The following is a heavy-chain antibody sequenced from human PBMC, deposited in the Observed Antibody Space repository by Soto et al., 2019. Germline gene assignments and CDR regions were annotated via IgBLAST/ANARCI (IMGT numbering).Heavy chain of an antibody. Sequence: SETLSLTCAVSGLFISSGNYWGWIRKPPGKGLEWIGSIFHGGNTYYNPSLKSRVTISVDMSKNQFSLKLNSVTAADTAVYYCARARWYDAFDVWGQGTVVTVSS. CDR2: IFHGGNT. CDR1: GLFISSGNY. V-gene: IGHV4-38-2*01. D-gene: IGHD2-15*01. J-gene: IGHJ3*01. CDR3: ARARWYDAFDV.